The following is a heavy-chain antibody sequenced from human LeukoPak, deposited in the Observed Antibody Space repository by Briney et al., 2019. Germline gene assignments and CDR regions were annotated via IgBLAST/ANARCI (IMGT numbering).Heavy chain of an antibody. CDR3: AGVRYCSTNRCYDREFDN. CDR2: IYYSGNT. J-gene: IGHJ4*02. D-gene: IGHD2-2*01. CDR1: GGSISNYY. V-gene: IGHV4-59*01. Sequence: SETLSLTCTVSGGSISNYYWSWIRQPPGKGLEWIGYIYYSGNTNYNPSLKSRVTISVDTSKNQFSLKLNSVTAADTAVYYCAGVRYCSTNRCYDREFDNWGQGTLVTVSS.